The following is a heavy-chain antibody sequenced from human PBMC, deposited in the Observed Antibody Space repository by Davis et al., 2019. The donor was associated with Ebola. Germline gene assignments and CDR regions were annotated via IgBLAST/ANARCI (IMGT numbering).Heavy chain of an antibody. J-gene: IGHJ4*02. CDR2: ITSSSNTI. V-gene: IGHV3-48*04. Sequence: GESLKISCAASGLTFSSYNMNWVCQAPGKGLEWISFITSSSNTIYYADSVKGRFTISRDNAKNSLYLQMNSLRAEDTAVYYCARGVGYSSSAISYYFDYWGQGTLVTVSS. CDR3: ARGVGYSSSAISYYFDY. CDR1: GLTFSSYN. D-gene: IGHD6-13*01.